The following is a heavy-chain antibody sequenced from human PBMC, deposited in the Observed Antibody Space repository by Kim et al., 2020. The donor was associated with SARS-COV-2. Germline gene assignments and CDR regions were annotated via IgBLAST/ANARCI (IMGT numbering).Heavy chain of an antibody. J-gene: IGHJ6*02. CDR1: GFTFSSSV. D-gene: IGHD3-22*01. CDR3: AAGDYYDSSGYYSDYYSGMDG. V-gene: IGHV1-58*01. CDR2: IVVGRGNT. Sequence: SVKVSCKASGFTFSSSVVQWVRQSRGQGLEWIGWIVVGRGNTNYAQKFQERVTISRDMSTNTAYMEVTSLRSEDTAVYYCAAGDYYDSSGYYSDYYSGMDGWGQGTTVTVSS.